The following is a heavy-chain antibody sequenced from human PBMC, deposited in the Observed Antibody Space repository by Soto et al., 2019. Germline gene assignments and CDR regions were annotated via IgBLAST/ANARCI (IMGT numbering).Heavy chain of an antibody. CDR1: GFRFDDAH. Sequence: EVQLVESGGGLVQPGGSLRLSCATSGFRFDDAHMTWVRLAPGEGLELVANINYDATEKEYVDSVKGRFTISRDNTQRSVFLQMNSLRAEDTAVYYCAWGKGWLRFTSPSHWGQGTLVTVSS. CDR2: INYDATEK. V-gene: IGHV3-7*03. J-gene: IGHJ4*02. D-gene: IGHD5-12*01. CDR3: AWGKGWLRFTSPSH.